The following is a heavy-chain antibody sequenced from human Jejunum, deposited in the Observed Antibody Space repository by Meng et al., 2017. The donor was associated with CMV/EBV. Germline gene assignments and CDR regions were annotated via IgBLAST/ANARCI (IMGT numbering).Heavy chain of an antibody. J-gene: IGHJ4*01. D-gene: IGHD3-10*01. V-gene: IGHV7-4-1*02. Sequence: GYAFSSAAMTWVRQAPGQGLACLGWIDTNPGNPTYAQGFKGRFVFSLDTSVSTAYLQISSLQAEDTAVYYCARGSFGTSGSYYFEYWGHGTLVTVSS. CDR2: IDTNPGNP. CDR3: ARGSFGTSGSYYFEY. CDR1: GYAFSSAA.